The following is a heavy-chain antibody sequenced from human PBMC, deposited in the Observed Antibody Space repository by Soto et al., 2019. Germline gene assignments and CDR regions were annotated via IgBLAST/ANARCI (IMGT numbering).Heavy chain of an antibody. D-gene: IGHD1-26*01. Sequence: GESLKISCKGSGYSFTSYWIGWVHQMPGKGLEWMGIIYPGDSDTRYSPSFQGQVTISADKSISTAYLQWSSLKASDTAMYYCARSEWELLRPYYYYGMDVWGQGNTVTVSS. J-gene: IGHJ6*02. CDR3: ARSEWELLRPYYYYGMDV. V-gene: IGHV5-51*07. CDR1: GYSFTSYW. CDR2: IYPGDSDT.